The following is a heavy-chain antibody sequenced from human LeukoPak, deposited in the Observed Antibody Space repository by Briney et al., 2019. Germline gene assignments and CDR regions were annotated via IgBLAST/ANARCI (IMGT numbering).Heavy chain of an antibody. CDR2: ISGSGGST. Sequence: GGSLRLSCAASGFTFSSYAMSWVRQAPGKGLEWVSAISGSGGSTYYADSVRGRFTISRDNSKNTLYLQMNSLRAEDTAVYYCAKGPEGEQQLVEYHFDYWGQGTLVTVSS. V-gene: IGHV3-23*01. D-gene: IGHD6-13*01. J-gene: IGHJ4*02. CDR1: GFTFSSYA. CDR3: AKGPEGEQQLVEYHFDY.